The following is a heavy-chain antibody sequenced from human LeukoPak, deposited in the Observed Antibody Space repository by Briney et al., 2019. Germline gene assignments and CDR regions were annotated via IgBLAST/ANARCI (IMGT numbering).Heavy chain of an antibody. CDR2: IIPIFRTA. CDR1: GGTFSKYA. V-gene: IGHV1-69*13. CDR3: AKGPRYNWNRYYMDV. J-gene: IGHJ6*03. D-gene: IGHD1-20*01. Sequence: SVKVSCKASGGTFSKYAISWVRQAPGQGLEWVGAIIPIFRTAKYAQKFQGRVTITADESTSTAYMDLSSLRSEDTAVYYCAKGPRYNWNRYYMDVWGKGTPVTVSS.